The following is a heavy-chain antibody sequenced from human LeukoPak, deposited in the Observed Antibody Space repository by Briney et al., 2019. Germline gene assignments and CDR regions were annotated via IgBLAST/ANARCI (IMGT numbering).Heavy chain of an antibody. D-gene: IGHD4-11*01. CDR2: INHSGST. J-gene: IGHJ4*02. Sequence: PSETLSLTCAVYGGSFSGYYWSWIRQPPGKGLEWIGEINHSGSTNYNPFLKSRVTISVDTSKNQFSLKLSSVTAADTAVYYCAREHDYSNYVVDYWGQGTLVTVSS. CDR3: AREHDYSNYVVDY. CDR1: GGSFSGYY. V-gene: IGHV4-34*01.